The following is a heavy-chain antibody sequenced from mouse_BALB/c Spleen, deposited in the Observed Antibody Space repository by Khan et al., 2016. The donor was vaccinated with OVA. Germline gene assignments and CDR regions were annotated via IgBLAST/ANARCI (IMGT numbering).Heavy chain of an antibody. CDR3: ARNTQMITTVMDY. J-gene: IGHJ4*01. V-gene: IGHV2-6*02. CDR2: IWSDGKT. CDR1: GFSLTSYG. D-gene: IGHD2-4*01. Sequence: QVQLKQSGPGLVAPSQSLSITYTVSGFSLTSYGVHWVRQPPGKGLEWLVVIWSDGKTTSNSTLKSRLSISKDNSKSQVFLKMNSLQTDDTAMYYCARNTQMITTVMDYWGQGTSVTVSS.